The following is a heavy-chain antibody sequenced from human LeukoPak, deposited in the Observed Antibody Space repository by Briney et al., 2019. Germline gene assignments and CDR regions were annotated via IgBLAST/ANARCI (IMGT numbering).Heavy chain of an antibody. V-gene: IGHV3-23*01. Sequence: GGSLRLSCTASGFTFSTYAMNWVRQAPGKGLEWVSGISGSGVSTYYADSVKGRFTISRDNSKNTLYLQMNSLRAEDTAVYYCAKKSPGTYYAPPDYWGQGTLVTVSS. CDR3: AKKSPGTYYAPPDY. J-gene: IGHJ4*02. CDR1: GFTFSTYA. CDR2: ISGSGVST. D-gene: IGHD3-10*01.